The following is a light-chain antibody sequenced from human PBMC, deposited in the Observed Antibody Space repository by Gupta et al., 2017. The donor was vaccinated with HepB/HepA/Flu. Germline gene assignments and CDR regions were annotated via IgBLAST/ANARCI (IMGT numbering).Light chain of an antibody. CDR1: QGVSSSY. CDR2: DAT. V-gene: IGKV3-20*01. J-gene: IGKJ5*01. CDR3: QQYGRSLT. Sequence: EVVSTKSPGPLSLSPGERATLSCRASQGVSSSYLAWYQQKPGQAPILLMSDATSRATGIPDRCSGSGSGTDFTLTSSRLEPEDFAEYYCQQYGRSLTFGQGTRLEIK.